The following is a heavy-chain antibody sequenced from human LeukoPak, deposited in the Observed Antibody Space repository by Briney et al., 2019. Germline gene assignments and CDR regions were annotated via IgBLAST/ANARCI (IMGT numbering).Heavy chain of an antibody. J-gene: IGHJ4*02. CDR3: AAGGIRSAPSSGSPQLDY. CDR2: ISSNSNYK. V-gene: IGHV3-21*01. CDR1: GFTFSSYS. Sequence: GGSLRLSCAASGFTFSSYSMNWVRQAPGKGLEWVSSISSNSNYKYYADSVKGRFTSSIDNAKNTLDLQMNSLRAEDTAVYYCAAGGIRSAPSSGSPQLDYRGQRTPVTVSS. D-gene: IGHD1-26*01.